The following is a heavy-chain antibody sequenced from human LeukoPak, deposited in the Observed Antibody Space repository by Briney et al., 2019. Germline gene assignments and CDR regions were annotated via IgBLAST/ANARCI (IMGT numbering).Heavy chain of an antibody. D-gene: IGHD3-10*01. J-gene: IGHJ4*02. V-gene: IGHV3-64*01. CDR2: ISSNGGST. CDR1: GFSFSSYA. CDR3: ARDSGSSSAVDY. Sequence: PGGSPRLSCTASGFSFSSYAMYWVRQAPGKGLEYVSAISSNGGSTYFANSEKGRFTISRDNSKNTLYLQMGSLRVEDVAVYYCARDSGSSSAVDYWGQGALVTVSS.